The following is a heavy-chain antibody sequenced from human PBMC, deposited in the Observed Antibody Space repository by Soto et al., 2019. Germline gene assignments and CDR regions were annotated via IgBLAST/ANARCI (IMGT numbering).Heavy chain of an antibody. CDR3: ARDPSQYSSGWRGYFDY. CDR2: IIPIFGTA. J-gene: IGHJ4*02. Sequence: QVQLVQSGAEVKKPGSSVKVSCKASGDTFSSYAISWVRQAPGQGLEWMGGIIPIFGTANYAQKFQGRVTITADESTSTAYMELSSLRSEDTAVYYCARDPSQYSSGWRGYFDYWGQGTLVTVSS. CDR1: GDTFSSYA. V-gene: IGHV1-69*01. D-gene: IGHD6-19*01.